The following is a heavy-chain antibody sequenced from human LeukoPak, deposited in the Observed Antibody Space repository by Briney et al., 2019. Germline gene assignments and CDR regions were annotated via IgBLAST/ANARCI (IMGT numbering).Heavy chain of an antibody. V-gene: IGHV3-21*01. CDR1: GFSFENYN. Sequence: PGGSLRLSCAASGFSFENYNMNWVRQAPGKGLEWVAYINVITGYIYYADSLKGRFTISRDNAKKSLFLEMNSLRVEDTAVYYCARDRSGSSSVDDAFDIWGQGIMITVSS. J-gene: IGHJ3*02. CDR3: ARDRSGSSSVDDAFDI. D-gene: IGHD1-26*01. CDR2: INVITGYI.